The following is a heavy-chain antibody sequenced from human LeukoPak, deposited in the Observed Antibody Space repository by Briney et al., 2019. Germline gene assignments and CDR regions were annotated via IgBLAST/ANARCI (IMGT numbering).Heavy chain of an antibody. CDR2: ISYDGSNK. J-gene: IGHJ4*02. CDR1: GFTFSSYA. CDR3: ARDRSGSYPMGGFFGY. Sequence: GGSLRLSCAASGFTFSSYAMHWVRQVPGKGLEWVAVISYDGSNKYYADSVKGRFTISRDNSKNTLYLQMNSLRAEDTAVYYCARDRSGSYPMGGFFGYWGQGTLVTVSS. V-gene: IGHV3-30*04. D-gene: IGHD3-10*01.